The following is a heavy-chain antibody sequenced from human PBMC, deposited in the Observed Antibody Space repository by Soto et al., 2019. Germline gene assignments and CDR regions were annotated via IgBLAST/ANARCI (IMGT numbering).Heavy chain of an antibody. CDR3: ASGLSGEFVYDFHY. J-gene: IGHJ4*02. CDR1: GVTFTNYA. CDR2: ISAYNGHT. Sequence: QVQLVQSGAEVKKPGASVKVSCKASGVTFTNYAINWVRQAPGQGLEWMGWISAYNGHTTYALKLQGRVTMTTDTSTSTAYMELWVLRPDDTSLSDAASGLSGEFVYDFHYWSQGTLVTVSS. D-gene: IGHD3-10*02. V-gene: IGHV1-18*01.